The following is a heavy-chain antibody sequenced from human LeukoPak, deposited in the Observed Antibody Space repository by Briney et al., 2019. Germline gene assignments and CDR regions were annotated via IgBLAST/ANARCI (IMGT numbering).Heavy chain of an antibody. CDR1: GFIFRNYA. D-gene: IGHD3-9*01. J-gene: IGHJ4*02. V-gene: IGHV3-23*01. Sequence: PGGSLRLFCAASGFIFRNYAMSWVRQAPGKGLEWVSAITGSGDTTYHADSVKGRFTISRDNSKNTLYVEMNTLRVEDTAIYYCAKWGDYDILTGYYVPDFWGQGTLVTVSS. CDR3: AKWGDYDILTGYYVPDF. CDR2: ITGSGDTT.